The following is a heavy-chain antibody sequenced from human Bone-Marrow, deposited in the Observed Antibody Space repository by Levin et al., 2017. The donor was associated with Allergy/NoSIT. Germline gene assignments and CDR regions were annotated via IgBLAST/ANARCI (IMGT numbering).Heavy chain of an antibody. V-gene: IGHV3-11*01. Sequence: PGGSLRLSCAASGFTFSDHYMSWIRQAPGKGLEWLSYIDSSGRTIYYADSVKGRFTISRDNAKKSLSLQMNSLRAEDTAVYYCARDSPLSILYGMDVWGQGTTVTVSS. CDR2: IDSSGRTI. CDR3: ARDSPLSILYGMDV. J-gene: IGHJ6*02. CDR1: GFTFSDHY. D-gene: IGHD2/OR15-2a*01.